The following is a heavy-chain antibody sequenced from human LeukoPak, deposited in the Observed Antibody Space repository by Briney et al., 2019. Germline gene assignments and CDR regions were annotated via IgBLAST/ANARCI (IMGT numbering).Heavy chain of an antibody. CDR3: TRLPTLKTFDY. Sequence: GGSLRLSCAASGFTFSDSAMRWVRQASGKGLEWVGRITSKADSYATAYAESVKGRFTISRDDSTNTPYLQMNSLQTEDTAVYYCTRLPTLKTFDYWGQGILVTVSS. D-gene: IGHD4-17*01. CDR2: ITSKADSYAT. V-gene: IGHV3-73*01. CDR1: GFTFSDSA. J-gene: IGHJ4*02.